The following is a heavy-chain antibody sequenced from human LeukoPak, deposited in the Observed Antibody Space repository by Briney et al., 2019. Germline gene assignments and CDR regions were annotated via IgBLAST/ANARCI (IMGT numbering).Heavy chain of an antibody. V-gene: IGHV3-21*01. CDR2: ISSSSSYI. CDR1: GFTFSSYS. J-gene: IGHJ1*01. Sequence: PGGSLRLSCAASGFTFSSYSMNWVRQAPGKGLEWVSSISSSSSYIYYADSVKGRFTISRHDAKNSLCLQMNSPGAEDTAVYYCARDGDNESFFPDYDSNGYYHGDFQHWGQGTLVTVSS. D-gene: IGHD3-22*01. CDR3: ARDGDNESFFPDYDSNGYYHGDFQH.